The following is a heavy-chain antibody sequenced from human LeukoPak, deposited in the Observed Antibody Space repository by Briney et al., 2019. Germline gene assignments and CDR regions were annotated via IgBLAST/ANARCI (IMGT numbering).Heavy chain of an antibody. V-gene: IGHV4-4*07. D-gene: IGHD2-21*02. CDR3: AREPSVVVTAISYYYYYGMDV. CDR1: GGSISSYY. CDR2: IYTSGST. J-gene: IGHJ6*02. Sequence: SETLSLTCTVSGGSISSYYWSRIRQPAGKGLEWIGRIYTSGSTNYNPSLKSRVTMSVDTSKNQFSLKLSSVTAADTAVYYCAREPSVVVTAISYYYYYGMDVWGQGTTVTVSS.